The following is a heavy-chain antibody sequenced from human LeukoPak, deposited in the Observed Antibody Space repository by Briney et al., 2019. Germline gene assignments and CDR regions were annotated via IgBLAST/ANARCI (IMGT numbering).Heavy chain of an antibody. V-gene: IGHV4-59*01. CDR1: GGSMTNYY. CDR2: IYYSGNT. D-gene: IGHD3-22*01. CDR3: ARGRAYYDSTGYYY. Sequence: SETLSLTCTVSGGSMTNYYWSLIRHPPGKGLEWIAHIYYSGNTKYNPSLKSRVTISVDTSKNQFSLKLSSVTAADTAVYYCARGRAYYDSTGYYYWGQGALVTVSS. J-gene: IGHJ4*02.